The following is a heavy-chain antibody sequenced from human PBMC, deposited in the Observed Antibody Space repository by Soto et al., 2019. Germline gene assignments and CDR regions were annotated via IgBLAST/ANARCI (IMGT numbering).Heavy chain of an antibody. CDR3: ARDRPYYYDSSGYYEGDYYYGMDV. CDR2: INPSGGST. Sequence: ASVNVSCKASGYTFTIYYMHWVLQAPGQGLEWMGIINPSGGSTSYAQKFQGRVTMTRDTSTSTVYMELSSLRSEDTAVYYCARDRPYYYDSSGYYEGDYYYGMDVWGQGTTVTVSS. D-gene: IGHD3-22*01. CDR1: GYTFTIYY. J-gene: IGHJ6*02. V-gene: IGHV1-46*01.